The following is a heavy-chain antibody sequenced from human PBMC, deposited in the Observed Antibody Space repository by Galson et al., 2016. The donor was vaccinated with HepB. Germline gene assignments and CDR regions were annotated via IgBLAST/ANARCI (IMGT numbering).Heavy chain of an antibody. V-gene: IGHV1-46*01. CDR1: GDALITYY. Sequence: SVKVSCKASGDALITYYMHWVRQAPGQGLEWMGVINPSGNSNRYARKFQGRVTMTSDPSTGVVYMALHSPKSEYTAVYYCARGGVEWLFLLDYWGQGTLFTACS. CDR2: INPSGNSN. J-gene: IGHJ4*02. D-gene: IGHD3-3*01. CDR3: ARGGVEWLFLLDY.